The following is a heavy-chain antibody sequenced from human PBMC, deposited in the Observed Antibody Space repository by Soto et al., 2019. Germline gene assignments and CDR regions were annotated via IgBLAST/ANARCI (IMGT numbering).Heavy chain of an antibody. CDR2: ISYDGSNK. J-gene: IGHJ6*03. CDR1: GFTFSSYG. D-gene: IGHD1-26*01. CDR3: AKDGNWAEWEDYYYYYYMDV. Sequence: QVQLVESGGGVVQPGRSLRLSCAASGFTFSSYGMHWVRQAPGKGLEWVAVISYDGSNKYYADSVKGRFTISRDNSKNTVYLQMNRLRAEDTAVYYCAKDGNWAEWEDYYYYYYMDVWGKGTTVTVSS. V-gene: IGHV3-30*18.